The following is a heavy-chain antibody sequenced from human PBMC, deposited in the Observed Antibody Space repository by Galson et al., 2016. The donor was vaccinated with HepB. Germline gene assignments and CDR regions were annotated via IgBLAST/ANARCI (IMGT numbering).Heavy chain of an antibody. D-gene: IGHD3-22*01. Sequence: SETLSLTCTVSGGSISSYSWSWIRQPPGKGLEWIGYIYYSGSTNYSPSLKSRVTISVDTSKNQFSLKLSSVTAADTAVYYCARNNHYDSRIGGGWVDPWGQGTLFTVSS. CDR2: IYYSGST. J-gene: IGHJ5*02. V-gene: IGHV4-59*01. CDR1: GGSISSYS. CDR3: ARNNHYDSRIGGGWVDP.